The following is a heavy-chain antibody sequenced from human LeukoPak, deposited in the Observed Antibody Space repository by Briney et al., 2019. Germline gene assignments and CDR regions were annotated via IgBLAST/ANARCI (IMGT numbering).Heavy chain of an antibody. V-gene: IGHV3-48*01. CDR2: ISSGSRTI. CDR3: ARESITGHRDFDY. D-gene: IGHD1-20*01. CDR1: GFAFSSYS. Sequence: PGGSLRLSCAASGFAFSSYSMNWVRQTPGRGLEWISYISSGSRTIYYADSVKGRFTISRDNGDNSLYPLLNSLRADDTAVYFCARESITGHRDFDYWGQGTLITVSS. J-gene: IGHJ4*02.